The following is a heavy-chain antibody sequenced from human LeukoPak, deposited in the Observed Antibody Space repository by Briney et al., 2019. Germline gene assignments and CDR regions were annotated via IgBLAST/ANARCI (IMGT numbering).Heavy chain of an antibody. CDR1: GFTFSSYS. V-gene: IGHV3-21*01. J-gene: IGHJ4*02. CDR3: ARDRAMVRGVRVHDY. Sequence: GGSLRLSCAASGFTFSSYSMNWVRQAPGKGLEWVSSISSSSSYIYYADSVKGRFTISRDNAKNSLYLQMNSLRAEDTAVYYCARDRAMVRGVRVHDYWGQGTLVTVSS. CDR2: ISSSSSYI. D-gene: IGHD3-10*01.